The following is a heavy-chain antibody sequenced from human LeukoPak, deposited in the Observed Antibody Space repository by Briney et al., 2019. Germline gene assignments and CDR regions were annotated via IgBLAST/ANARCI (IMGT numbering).Heavy chain of an antibody. Sequence: SETLSLTCTVSGGSMSSSSFYWGWIRQPPGKGLERIGSMYYSGSTYYNPSLKSRVTTSVDTSKNQFSLKLSSVTAADTAVYYRARHDTSSYSEHFDYWGQGTLVTVSS. CDR3: ARHDTSSYSEHFDY. CDR2: MYYSGST. D-gene: IGHD2-15*01. V-gene: IGHV4-39*01. J-gene: IGHJ4*02. CDR1: GGSMSSSSFY.